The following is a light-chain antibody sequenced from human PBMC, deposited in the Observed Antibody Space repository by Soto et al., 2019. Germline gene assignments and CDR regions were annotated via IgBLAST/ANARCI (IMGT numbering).Light chain of an antibody. Sequence: EIVLTQSPGTLSLSPGERATLSCRASRSLSSSYVVWYQQKPGQAPRLLIYAASRRATGIPDRFSGSGSATEYTLTSSRVEPEDFAVYSCQQQGTFGQGTKLEIK. CDR2: AAS. V-gene: IGKV3-20*01. J-gene: IGKJ2*01. CDR3: QQQGT. CDR1: RSLSSSY.